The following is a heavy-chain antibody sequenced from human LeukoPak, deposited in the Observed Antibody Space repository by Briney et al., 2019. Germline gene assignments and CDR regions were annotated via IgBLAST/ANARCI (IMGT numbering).Heavy chain of an antibody. CDR2: IYPGDSDT. D-gene: IGHD2-15*01. J-gene: IGHJ5*02. CDR3: AGGYCSGGSCYWFDP. CDR1: GYSFTSYW. V-gene: IGHV5-51*03. Sequence: GESLKISCKGSGYSFTSYWIGWVGQMPGKGLEWMGIIYPGDSDTRYSPSFQGQVTLSADKSISTAYLQWSSLKASDTAMYYCAGGYCSGGSCYWFDPWGQGTLVTVSS.